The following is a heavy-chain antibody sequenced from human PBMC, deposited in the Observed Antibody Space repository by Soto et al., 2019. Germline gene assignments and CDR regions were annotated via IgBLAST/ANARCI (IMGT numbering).Heavy chain of an antibody. V-gene: IGHV3-15*01. CDR3: TLISLSSSWYYGFYGMDV. D-gene: IGHD6-13*01. CDR2: IKSKTAGGTT. CDR1: GFTFSNAW. Sequence: PGGSLRLSCAASGFTFSNAWMSWVRQAPGKGLEWVGRIKSKTAGGTTDYAAPVKGRFTISRDDSKNTLYLQMNSLKTEDTAVYYCTLISLSSSWYYGFYGMDVWGQGTTVTVSS. J-gene: IGHJ6*02.